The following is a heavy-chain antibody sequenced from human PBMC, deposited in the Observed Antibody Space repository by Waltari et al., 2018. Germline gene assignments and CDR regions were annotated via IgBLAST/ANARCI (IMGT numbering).Heavy chain of an antibody. V-gene: IGHV1-18*04. CDR1: GYTFTSYG. CDR3: ARVGDDFWSGYFDY. J-gene: IGHJ4*02. D-gene: IGHD3-3*01. CDR2: IRAYNGYT. Sequence: QVQLVQSGAEVKKPGASVKVSCKASGYTFTSYGINWVRQAPGQGLEWMGWIRAYNGYTNDAQKVQGRGTMTTDTSTSTAYMELRSLRSDDTAVYYCARVGDDFWSGYFDYWGQGTLVTVSS.